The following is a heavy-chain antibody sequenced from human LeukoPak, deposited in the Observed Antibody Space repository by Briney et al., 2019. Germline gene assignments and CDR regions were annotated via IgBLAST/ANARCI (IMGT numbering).Heavy chain of an antibody. CDR1: GYTFTSYD. Sequence: ASVKVSCKASGYTFTSYDINWVRQATGQGLEWMGWINPNSGGTNYAQKFQGRVTMTRDTSISTAYMELSRLRSDDTAVYYCARDVSDYHILTAYTSDMAYWGQGTLVTVSS. D-gene: IGHD3-9*01. CDR2: INPNSGGT. V-gene: IGHV1-2*02. CDR3: ARDVSDYHILTAYTSDMAY. J-gene: IGHJ4*02.